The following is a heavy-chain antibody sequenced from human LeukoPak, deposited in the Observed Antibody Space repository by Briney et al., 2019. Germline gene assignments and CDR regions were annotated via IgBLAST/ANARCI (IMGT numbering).Heavy chain of an antibody. J-gene: IGHJ4*02. CDR1: GFTVSSNY. CDR3: ASAGISGLFDY. CDR2: IYSGGST. D-gene: IGHD6-13*01. Sequence: GGSLRLSCAASGFTVSSNYMSWVRQAPGKGLEWVSVIYSGGSTYYADSVKGRFTISRDISKNTLYLQMNSLRPDDTAVYYCASAGISGLFDYWGQGTLVTVSS. V-gene: IGHV3-53*05.